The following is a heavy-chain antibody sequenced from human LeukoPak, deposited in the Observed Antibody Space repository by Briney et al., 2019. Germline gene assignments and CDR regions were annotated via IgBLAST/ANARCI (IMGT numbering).Heavy chain of an antibody. CDR3: ARVFTGTFDP. CDR2: IIPIFGTA. CDR1: GGTFSSYA. J-gene: IGHJ5*02. D-gene: IGHD1-14*01. V-gene: IGHV1-69*01. Sequence: GASVKVSCKASGGTFSSYAISWVRQAPGQGLEWMGGIIPIFGTANYAQKFQGRVTITADESTSTAYMELSSLRSEDTAVYYCARVFTGTFDPWGQGTLVTVSS.